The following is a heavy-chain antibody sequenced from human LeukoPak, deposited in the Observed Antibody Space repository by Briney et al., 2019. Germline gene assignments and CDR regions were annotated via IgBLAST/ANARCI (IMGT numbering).Heavy chain of an antibody. CDR1: GVTFSSYT. J-gene: IGHJ4*02. CDR3: ARDALLPVS. D-gene: IGHD2-15*01. V-gene: IGHV3-21*01. Sequence: GGSLRLSCAASGVTFSSYTMNWVRQAPGKVLEWVSSIISSSNYIYYADSVKGRFTISRDNDKNSLYLQMNSLMTDDTAVYYCARDALLPVSWGQGDLFTVSS. CDR2: IISSSNYI.